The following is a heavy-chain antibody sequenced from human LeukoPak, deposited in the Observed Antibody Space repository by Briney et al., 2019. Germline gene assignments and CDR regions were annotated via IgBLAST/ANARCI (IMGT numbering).Heavy chain of an antibody. CDR1: GGSISNYY. CDR2: IYYSGST. V-gene: IGHV4-59*12. Sequence: SETLSLTCTVSGGSISNYYWSWIRQPPGKGLEWIGDIYYSGSTNYNPSLKSRVTMSVDTSKNQFSLKLSSVTAADTAVYYCARERQQLVLNWFDPWGQGTLVTVSS. D-gene: IGHD6-13*01. J-gene: IGHJ5*02. CDR3: ARERQQLVLNWFDP.